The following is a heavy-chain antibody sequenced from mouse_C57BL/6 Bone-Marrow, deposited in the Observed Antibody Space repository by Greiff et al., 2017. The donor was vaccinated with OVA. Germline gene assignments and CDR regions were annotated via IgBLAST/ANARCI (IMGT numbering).Heavy chain of an antibody. J-gene: IGHJ3*01. CDR1: GYTFTSYW. Sequence: QVQLQQPGAELVKPGASVKLSCKASGYTFTSYWMHWVKQRPGQGLEWIGMIHPNSGSTNYNEKFKSKATLTVDKSSSTAYMQLSSLTSEDSAVYYCARVRGQLRLRGCAYWGQGTLVTVSA. CDR2: IHPNSGST. CDR3: ARVRGQLRLRGCAY. V-gene: IGHV1-64*01. D-gene: IGHD3-2*02.